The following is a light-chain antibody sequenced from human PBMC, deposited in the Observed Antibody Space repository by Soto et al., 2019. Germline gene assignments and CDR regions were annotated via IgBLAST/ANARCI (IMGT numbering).Light chain of an antibody. J-gene: IGLJ3*02. CDR1: SGHSSYI. CDR2: LEGSGSY. CDR3: DTWDRESWV. V-gene: IGLV4-60*02. Sequence: QSVLTQPSSASASLGSSVKLTCTLSSGHSSYIIAWHQQQPGKAPRYLMKLEGSGSYNKGSGVPDRFSGSSSGADRYLIISNLDYEDEADYYCDTWDRESWVFGGGTKLTVL.